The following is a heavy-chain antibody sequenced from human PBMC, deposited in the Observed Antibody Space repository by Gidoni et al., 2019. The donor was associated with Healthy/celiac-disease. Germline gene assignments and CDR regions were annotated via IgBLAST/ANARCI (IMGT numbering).Heavy chain of an antibody. CDR3: AKLGCSGGSCYLDY. D-gene: IGHD2-15*01. V-gene: IGHV3-9*01. CDR2: ISWNSGSI. Sequence: EVQLVESGGGLVQPGRSRRLACAAAGFTFAYYAMHWVRQAPGKGLEWFSGISWNSGSIGYADSVKGRFTISRDNAKNSLYLQMNSLRAEDTALYYCAKLGCSGGSCYLDYWGQGTLVTVSS. CDR1: GFTFAYYA. J-gene: IGHJ4*02.